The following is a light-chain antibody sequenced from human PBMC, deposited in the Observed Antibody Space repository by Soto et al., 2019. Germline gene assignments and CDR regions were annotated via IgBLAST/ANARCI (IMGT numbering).Light chain of an antibody. V-gene: IGLV2-14*01. CDR3: NSYTTSSTYV. J-gene: IGLJ1*01. Sequence: QSALTQPASVSGSPGQSITISCTGTSSDVGSYNRVSWYQQPPGTAPKLMIYEVSNRPSGVSIRFSGSKSGNTAYLTISGLQAEDEADYFCNSYTTSSTYVFGTGTKLTVL. CDR1: SSDVGSYNR. CDR2: EVS.